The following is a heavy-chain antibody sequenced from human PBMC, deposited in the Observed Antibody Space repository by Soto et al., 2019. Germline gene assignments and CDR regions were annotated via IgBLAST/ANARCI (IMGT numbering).Heavy chain of an antibody. D-gene: IGHD2-21*02. CDR3: VQSRCGGDCLEIYSSHAYNGLDV. J-gene: IGHJ6*02. V-gene: IGHV2-5*02. Sequence: QVTLKESGPTLVKPTQTLTLTCTVSGLSLRTTGVGVGWVRQPPGKALEWLALLYWADDKRYSPSLRSRLTIAKDISEKQVVLTMTNMDTVDTATYYCVQSRCGGDCLEIYSSHAYNGLDVWGQGTTVTVSS. CDR2: LYWADDK. CDR1: GLSLRTTGVG.